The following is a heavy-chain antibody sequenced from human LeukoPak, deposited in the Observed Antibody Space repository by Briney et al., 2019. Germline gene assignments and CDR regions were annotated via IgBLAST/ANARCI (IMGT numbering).Heavy chain of an antibody. Sequence: ASVKVSCKASGGSFTSYTIIWVRQAPGQGLEWMGRIISILGIANYAQKFQGRVTITADKSTSTAYMELSSLRSEDTAVYYCARGVALERGAFDIWGQGQWSPSLQ. V-gene: IGHV1-69*02. CDR1: GGSFTSYT. J-gene: IGHJ3*02. D-gene: IGHD1-1*01. CDR3: ARGVALERGAFDI. CDR2: IISILGIA.